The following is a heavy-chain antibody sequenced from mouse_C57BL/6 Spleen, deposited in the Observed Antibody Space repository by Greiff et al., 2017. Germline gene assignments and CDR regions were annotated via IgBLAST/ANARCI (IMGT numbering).Heavy chain of an antibody. Sequence: EVKLVESGGGLVKPGGSLKLSCAASGFTFSDYGMHWVRQAPEKGLEWVAYISSGSSTIYYADTVKGRFTISRDNAKNTLFLQMTSLRSEDTAMYYCARRDWSVAWFAYWGQGTLVTVSA. J-gene: IGHJ3*01. V-gene: IGHV5-17*01. D-gene: IGHD3-3*01. CDR1: GFTFSDYG. CDR3: ARRDWSVAWFAY. CDR2: ISSGSSTI.